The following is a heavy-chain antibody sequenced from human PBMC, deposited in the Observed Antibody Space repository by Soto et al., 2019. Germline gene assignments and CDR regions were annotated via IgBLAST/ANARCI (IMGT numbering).Heavy chain of an antibody. V-gene: IGHV4-31*03. CDR3: ARECSTSCSPYYYYGMDV. Sequence: QVQLQESGPGLVKPSQTLSLTCTVSGGSISSGGYYWSWIRQHPGKGLEWSGDIYYSGSTYYNPSLKSRVTISVDTSKNQFSLKLSSVTAADTAVYYCARECSTSCSPYYYYGMDVWGQGTTVTVSS. D-gene: IGHD2-2*01. J-gene: IGHJ6*02. CDR1: GGSISSGGYY. CDR2: IYYSGST.